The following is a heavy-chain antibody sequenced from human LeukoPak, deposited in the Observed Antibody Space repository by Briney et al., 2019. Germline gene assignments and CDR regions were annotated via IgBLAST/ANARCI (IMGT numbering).Heavy chain of an antibody. D-gene: IGHD3-16*02. CDR3: ARPSGELSPWGAFDT. CDR1: GYSFTSYW. J-gene: IGHJ3*02. V-gene: IGHV5-51*03. CDR2: IYPGDSDT. Sequence: GESLKISCKGSGYSFTSYWIGWVRQMPGKGLEWMGIIYPGDSDTRYSPSFQGQVTISADKSISTAYLQWSSLKASDTAMYYCARPSGELSPWGAFDTWGQGTMVTVSS.